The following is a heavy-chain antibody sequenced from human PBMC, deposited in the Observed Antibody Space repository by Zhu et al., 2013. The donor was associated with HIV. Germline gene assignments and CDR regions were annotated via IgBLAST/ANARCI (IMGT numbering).Heavy chain of an antibody. J-gene: IGHJ4*02. CDR2: INPNSGAT. D-gene: IGHD7-27*01. V-gene: IGHV1-2*06. CDR3: ARDQVNTPHWELDY. CDR1: GGTFSSYA. Sequence: QVQLVQSGAEVKKPGSSVKVSCKASGGTFSSYAISWVRQAPGQGPEWVGRINPNSGATEYAQKFQGRVTIARDTSIRTVYMEVTRLTSDDTAVYYCARDQVNTPHWELDYVGPGSPGHRPPQ.